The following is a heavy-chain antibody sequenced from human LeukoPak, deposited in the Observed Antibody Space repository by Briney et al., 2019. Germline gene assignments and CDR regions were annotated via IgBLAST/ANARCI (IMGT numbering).Heavy chain of an antibody. CDR2: IYSGGST. Sequence: GGSLRLSCAASGFTFSTNYMSWVRQAAGKGLEWVSVIYSGGSTYYADSVKGRFTISRDNSKNTLYLQMNSLRAEDTAVYYCARDRDYDILTGYKYAFDIWGQGTMVTVSS. V-gene: IGHV3-53*01. CDR3: ARDRDYDILTGYKYAFDI. J-gene: IGHJ3*02. CDR1: GFTFSTNY. D-gene: IGHD3-9*01.